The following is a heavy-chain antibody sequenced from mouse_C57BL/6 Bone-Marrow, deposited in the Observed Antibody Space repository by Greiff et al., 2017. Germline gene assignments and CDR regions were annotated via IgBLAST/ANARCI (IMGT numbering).Heavy chain of an antibody. J-gene: IGHJ2*01. CDR2: IHPSDSDT. CDR3: AISCTTVVADY. D-gene: IGHD1-1*01. CDR1: GYTFTSYW. Sequence: VQLQQPGAELVKPGASVKVSCKASGYTFTSYWMHWVKQRPGQGLEWIGRIHPSDSDTNYNQKFKGKATLTVDKSSSTAYMQLSSLTSEDSAVYDCAISCTTVVADYGGQGTTLTVSS. V-gene: IGHV1-74*01.